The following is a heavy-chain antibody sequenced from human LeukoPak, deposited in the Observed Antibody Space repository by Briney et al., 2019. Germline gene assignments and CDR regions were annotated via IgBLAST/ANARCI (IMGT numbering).Heavy chain of an antibody. V-gene: IGHV1-69*04. CDR3: ARDPRYPSPKLSYGMDV. CDR1: GGTFSSYT. J-gene: IGHJ6*02. CDR2: IIPILGIA. D-gene: IGHD3-16*02. Sequence: SVKVSCKASGGTFSSYTISWVRQAPGQGLEWMGRIIPILGIANYAQKFQGRVTITAGKSTSTAYMELSSLRSEDTAVYYCARDPRYPSPKLSYGMDVWGQGTTVTVSS.